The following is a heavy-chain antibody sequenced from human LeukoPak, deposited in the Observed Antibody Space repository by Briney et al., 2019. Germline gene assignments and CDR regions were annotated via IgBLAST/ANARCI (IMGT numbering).Heavy chain of an antibody. CDR3: ASDRSSKWYFDY. J-gene: IGHJ4*02. Sequence: GESLRLSCKGSGYSFTSYWITWVRQMPGKGLEWMGRIDPSDSYTNYSPSFQGHVTISADKSISTAYLQWSSLKASDTAMYYCASDRSSKWYFDYWGPGTLVTVSS. V-gene: IGHV5-10-1*01. D-gene: IGHD2-15*01. CDR2: IDPSDSYT. CDR1: GYSFTSYW.